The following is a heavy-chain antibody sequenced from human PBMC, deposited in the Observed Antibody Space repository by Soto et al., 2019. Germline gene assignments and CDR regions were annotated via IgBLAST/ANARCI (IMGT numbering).Heavy chain of an antibody. CDR3: AGLTTVTTVAIDC. J-gene: IGHJ4*02. CDR1: GGSNSSSSHY. Sequence: QLQLQESGPGLVKSSETPSLTCTVSGGSNSSSSHYWGWIRQPPGKGLEWIGSIYYRGSTYYNPSPKSRATISVDTSKSQVSLKLSSVTAADTAVYYCAGLTTVTTVAIDCWGQGIPVTVS. CDR2: IYYRGST. V-gene: IGHV4-39*05. D-gene: IGHD4-17*01.